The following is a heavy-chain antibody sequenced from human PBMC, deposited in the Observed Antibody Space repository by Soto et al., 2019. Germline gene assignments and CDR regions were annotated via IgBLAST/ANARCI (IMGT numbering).Heavy chain of an antibody. CDR2: MNPNSGNT. V-gene: IGHV1-8*01. J-gene: IGHJ4*02. CDR1: GYTFTSYD. CDR3: ARGCGDIVIVVYANYFDY. D-gene: IGHD2-8*01. Sequence: ASVKVSCKASGYTFTSYDINWVRQATGQGLEWMGWMNPNSGNTGYAQKFQGRVTMTRNTSISTAYMELSSLRSEDTAVYYCARGCGDIVIVVYANYFDYWGQGTPVTVSS.